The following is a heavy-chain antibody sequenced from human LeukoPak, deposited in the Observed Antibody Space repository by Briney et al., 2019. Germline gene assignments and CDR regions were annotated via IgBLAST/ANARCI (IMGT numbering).Heavy chain of an antibody. CDR1: GFTFSSYG. CDR3: AKIWSGYCSSTSCYYYGMDV. J-gene: IGHJ6*02. CDR2: ISYDGSNK. D-gene: IGHD2-2*01. V-gene: IGHV3-30*18. Sequence: GGSLRLSCAASGFTFSSYGMHWVRQAPGKGLEWVAVISYDGSNKYYADSVKGRFTISRDNSKNTLYLQMNSLRAEDTAVYYCAKIWSGYCSSTSCYYYGMDVRGQGTTVTVSS.